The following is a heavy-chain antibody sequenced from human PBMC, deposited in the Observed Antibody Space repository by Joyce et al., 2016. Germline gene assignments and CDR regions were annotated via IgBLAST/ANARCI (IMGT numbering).Heavy chain of an antibody. V-gene: IGHV3-48*03. J-gene: IGHJ4*02. CDR1: GFTISNYE. CDR3: RRAPRGLVVASTTLDC. CDR2: SSSSGTTI. D-gene: IGHD2-15*01. Sequence: EVQLVESGGDLVQPGGSLRLSCAAAGFTISNYELNWVRQAPGKGLEWISYSSSSGTTIYYADSGKGRFTNARDNAKNSLYLQMNNLRAEDTALYYCRRAPRGLVVASTTLDCWGQGTLVTVSS.